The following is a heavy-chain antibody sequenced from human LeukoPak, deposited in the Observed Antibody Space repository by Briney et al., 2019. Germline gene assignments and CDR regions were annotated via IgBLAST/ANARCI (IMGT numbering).Heavy chain of an antibody. V-gene: IGHV1-69*13. CDR3: ARWVEMATIRPLNYYYYMDV. J-gene: IGHJ6*03. CDR1: GGTFSSYA. Sequence: ASVTVSCKASGGTFSSYAISWVRQAPGQGLEWMGGIIPIFGTANYAQKFQGRVTITADESTSTAYMELSSLRSEDTAVYYCARWVEMATIRPLNYYYYMDVWGKGTTVTVSS. D-gene: IGHD5-24*01. CDR2: IIPIFGTA.